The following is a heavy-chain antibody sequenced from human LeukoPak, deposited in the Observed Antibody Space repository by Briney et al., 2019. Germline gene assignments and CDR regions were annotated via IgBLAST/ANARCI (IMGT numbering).Heavy chain of an antibody. CDR1: GFSFSGYG. CDR2: IRYDGSNE. V-gene: IGHV3-30*02. CDR3: ARVSKLGRRDYFDY. J-gene: IGHJ4*02. D-gene: IGHD7-27*01. Sequence: GGSLRLSCAASGFSFSGYGMHWVRQAPGKGLEWVAFIRYDGSNEYYADSVKGRFTISRDNSKNTLYLQMNSLRAEDTAVYYCARVSKLGRRDYFDYWGQGTLVTVSS.